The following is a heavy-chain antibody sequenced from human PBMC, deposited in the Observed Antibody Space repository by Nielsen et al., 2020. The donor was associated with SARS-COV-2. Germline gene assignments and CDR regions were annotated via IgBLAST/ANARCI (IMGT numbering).Heavy chain of an antibody. CDR3: AREIDPHRFNYDSSGPYGFQH. CDR1: GFTVSSNY. J-gene: IGHJ1*01. CDR2: IYSGGST. Sequence: GESLKISCAASGFTVSSNYMRWVRQAPGKGLEWVSVIYSGGSTYYADSVKGRFTISRDNSKNTLYLQMNSLRAEDTAVYYCAREIDPHRFNYDSSGPYGFQHWGQGTLVTVSS. V-gene: IGHV3-53*01. D-gene: IGHD3-22*01.